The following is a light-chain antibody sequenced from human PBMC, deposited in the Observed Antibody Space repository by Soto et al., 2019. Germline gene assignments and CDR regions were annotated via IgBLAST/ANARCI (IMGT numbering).Light chain of an antibody. V-gene: IGKV1-12*01. J-gene: IGKJ4*01. CDR1: QDISDW. CDR3: QQAKSFPLT. Sequence: DIQMTQSPSSVSASVGDRVTITCRASQDISDWLAWYQQKPGKAPRLLIFAASNLHTEVPSRFSGSGYGTDFSLTINGLQPEDFATYYCQQAKSFPLTFGGGNTVDIK. CDR2: AAS.